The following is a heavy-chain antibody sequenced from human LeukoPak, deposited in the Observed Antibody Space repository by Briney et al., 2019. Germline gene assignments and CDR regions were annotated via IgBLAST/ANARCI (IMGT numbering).Heavy chain of an antibody. D-gene: IGHD2-15*01. CDR2: ISSSRSYT. CDR3: ARNPCSGGSCSSALDY. CDR1: GFTFSDYY. V-gene: IGHV3-11*03. J-gene: IGHJ4*02. Sequence: GGSLRLSCAASGFTFSDYYMSWIRQAPGKGLEWVSSISSSRSYTNFADSVKGRFTISRDNAKNSLFLQMNSLRAEDTAVYYCARNPCSGGSCSSALDYWGQGTLVTVSS.